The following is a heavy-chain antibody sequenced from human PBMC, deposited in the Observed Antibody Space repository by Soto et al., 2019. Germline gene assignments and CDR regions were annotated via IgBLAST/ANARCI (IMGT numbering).Heavy chain of an antibody. V-gene: IGHV4-39*01. CDR2: IYYSGST. J-gene: IGHJ4*01. Sequence: SETLSLTCTVSGGSTSSSSYYWGWIRQPPGKGLEWIGSIYYSGSTYYNPSLKSRVTISVDTSKNQFSPKLSSVTAADTAVYYCASAGSQLDFDYWGQGTLVTVSS. D-gene: IGHD6-13*01. CDR1: GGSTSSSSYY. CDR3: ASAGSQLDFDY.